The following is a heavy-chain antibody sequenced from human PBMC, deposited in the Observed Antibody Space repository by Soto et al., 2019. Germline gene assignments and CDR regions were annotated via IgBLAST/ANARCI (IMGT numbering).Heavy chain of an antibody. CDR3: ARDVRGFYYGLDV. V-gene: IGHV6-1*01. CDR1: GDSVSSNSAA. J-gene: IGHJ6*02. D-gene: IGHD3-10*02. Sequence: QVQLQQSGPGLVKPSQTLSLTCAISGDSVSSNSAAWNWIGQSPSRGLEWLGRTYYRSQWYSDYGESVKSPITISPVTSMNRLFLHLKSVTPDDTAVYFCARDVRGFYYGLDVWGQGTTVTVSS. CDR2: TYYRSQWYS.